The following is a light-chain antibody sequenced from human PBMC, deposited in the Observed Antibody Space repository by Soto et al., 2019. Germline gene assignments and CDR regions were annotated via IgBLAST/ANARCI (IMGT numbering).Light chain of an antibody. J-gene: IGKJ1*01. Sequence: ELVLTQSPGTLSLSPGESAAPSCRASQPVSSNFFAWYQQKPGQAPRLLIYDASNRATGIPARFSGSGSGTDFTLTISRLEPEDFAVYYCQQYVRSPWTFGQGTKVDIK. CDR2: DAS. V-gene: IGKV3-20*01. CDR1: QPVSSNF. CDR3: QQYVRSPWT.